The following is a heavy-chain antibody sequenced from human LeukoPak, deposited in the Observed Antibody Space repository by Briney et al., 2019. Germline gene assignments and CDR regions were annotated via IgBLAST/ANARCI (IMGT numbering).Heavy chain of an antibody. D-gene: IGHD3-9*01. CDR3: ARDLHVLRYFDWLLPRDGDAFDI. CDR2: IKQDGSEK. V-gene: IGHV3-7*01. J-gene: IGHJ3*02. CDR1: GFTFSSYW. Sequence: PGGSLRLSCAASGFTFSSYWMSWVRQAPGKGLEWVANIKQDGSEKYYVDSVKGRFTISRDNAKNSLYLQMDSLRAEDTAVYYCARDLHVLRYFDWLLPRDGDAFDIWGQGTMVTVSS.